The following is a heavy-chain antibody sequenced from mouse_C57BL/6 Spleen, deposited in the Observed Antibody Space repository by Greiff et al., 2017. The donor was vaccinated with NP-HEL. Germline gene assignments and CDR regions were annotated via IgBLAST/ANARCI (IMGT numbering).Heavy chain of an antibody. CDR3: ARSSIDAMDY. J-gene: IGHJ4*01. Sequence: VQLQQSGAELVRPGTSVKVSCKASGYAFTNYLIEWVKQRPGQGLEWIGVINPGSGGTNYNEKFKGKATLTADKSSSTAYMQLSSLTSEDSAVYFYARSSIDAMDYWGQGTSVTVSS. CDR1: GYAFTNYL. V-gene: IGHV1-54*01. CDR2: INPGSGGT.